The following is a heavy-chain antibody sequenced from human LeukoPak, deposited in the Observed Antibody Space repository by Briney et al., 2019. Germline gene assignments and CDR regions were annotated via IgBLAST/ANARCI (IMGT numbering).Heavy chain of an antibody. CDR1: RVTFSSHS. J-gene: IGHJ3*02. CDR3: ARMAYCGGDCYHAFDI. D-gene: IGHD2-21*02. Sequence: GGSLRLSCAASRVTFSSHSINWVRQAPGKGLEWVSSISSSSSYIYYAASVKGRFTISRDNAKNSLYLQMNSLRAEDTAVYYCARMAYCGGDCYHAFDIWGQGTMVTVSS. CDR2: ISSSSSYI. V-gene: IGHV3-21*01.